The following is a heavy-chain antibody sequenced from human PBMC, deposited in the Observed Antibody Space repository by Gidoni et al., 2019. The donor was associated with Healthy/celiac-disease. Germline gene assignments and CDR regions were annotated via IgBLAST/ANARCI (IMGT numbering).Heavy chain of an antibody. CDR2: INHSGST. D-gene: IGHD2-2*01. Sequence: QVQLQQWGAGLLKPSETLSLTCAVYGGSFSGYYWRWIRQPPGKGLEWIGEINHSGSTNYNPSLKSRVTISVDTSKNQFSLKLSSVTAADTAVYYCASMGCSSTSCYGGDYYYYYMDVWGKGTTVTVSS. V-gene: IGHV4-34*01. CDR1: GGSFSGYY. J-gene: IGHJ6*03. CDR3: ASMGCSSTSCYGGDYYYYYMDV.